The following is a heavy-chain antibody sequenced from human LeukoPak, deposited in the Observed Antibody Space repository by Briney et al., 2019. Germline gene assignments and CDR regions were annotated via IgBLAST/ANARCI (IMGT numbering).Heavy chain of an antibody. D-gene: IGHD2-2*01. CDR3: ARSYQLLKSPFDY. CDR1: GFTFSSYA. Sequence: GGSLRLSGAASGFTFSSYAMSWVRQAPGKGLEWVSAISGSGGSTYYADSVKGRFTISRDNSKNTLYLQMNSLRAEDTAVYYCARSYQLLKSPFDYWGQGTLVTVSS. J-gene: IGHJ4*02. V-gene: IGHV3-23*01. CDR2: ISGSGGST.